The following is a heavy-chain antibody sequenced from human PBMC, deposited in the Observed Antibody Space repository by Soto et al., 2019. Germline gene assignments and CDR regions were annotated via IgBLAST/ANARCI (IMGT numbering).Heavy chain of an antibody. J-gene: IGHJ5*02. V-gene: IGHV4-59*01. Sequence: SETLSLTCTVSGGSISSSSWSWIRQPPGRGLEWIGYIYNNGRTDYNPSLKSRVTISVDTSKNHFSLKLSSVTPADTAVYYCARDLNSYGYGGWFDPWGQGTLVTVS. CDR1: GGSISSSS. CDR2: IYNNGRT. D-gene: IGHD5-18*01. CDR3: ARDLNSYGYGGWFDP.